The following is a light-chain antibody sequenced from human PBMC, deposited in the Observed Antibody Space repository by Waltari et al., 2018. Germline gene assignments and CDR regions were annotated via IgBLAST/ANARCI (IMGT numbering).Light chain of an antibody. CDR1: QTVSSSY. V-gene: IGKV3-20*01. CDR2: GAS. Sequence: EIVLTQSPGTLSLSPGERGTLSCRATQTVSSSYLAWYQQKPGQAPRLLIYGASSMAPGIPDRFSGSGSGTDFTLTISRVEPEDFAVYYCQQYGSSPPWTFGQGTKVEIK. CDR3: QQYGSSPPWT. J-gene: IGKJ1*01.